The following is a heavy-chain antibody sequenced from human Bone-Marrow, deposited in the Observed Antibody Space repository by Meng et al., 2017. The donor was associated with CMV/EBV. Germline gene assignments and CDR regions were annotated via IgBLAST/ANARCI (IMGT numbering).Heavy chain of an antibody. Sequence: ASVKVSCKASGYTFTGYYMHWVRQAPGQGLEWMGWINPNSGGTNYAQKFQGRVTMTRDTSISTAYMELSRLRSDDTAVYYCASLPEVCGVGSCYDYYYSGMDVWGQGTTVTVSS. D-gene: IGHD2-2*01. CDR2: INPNSGGT. CDR1: GYTFTGYY. J-gene: IGHJ6*02. V-gene: IGHV1-2*02. CDR3: ASLPEVCGVGSCYDYYYSGMDV.